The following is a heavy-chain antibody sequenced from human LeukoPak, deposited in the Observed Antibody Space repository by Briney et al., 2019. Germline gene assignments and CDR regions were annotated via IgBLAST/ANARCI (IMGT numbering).Heavy chain of an antibody. D-gene: IGHD5/OR15-5a*01. CDR2: IYYYGNT. V-gene: IGHV4-39*01. CDR1: VGSISSSTYY. CDR3: ASFVAVSSSANY. J-gene: IGHJ4*02. Sequence: PSETLSLTCTVSVGSISSSTYYWGWIRQPPGKGLEWIGSIYYYGNTYYNPSLKSRVTIYVDTSKNQFSLKLSSVTAADTAVYYCASFVAVSSSANYWGQGTLVTVSS.